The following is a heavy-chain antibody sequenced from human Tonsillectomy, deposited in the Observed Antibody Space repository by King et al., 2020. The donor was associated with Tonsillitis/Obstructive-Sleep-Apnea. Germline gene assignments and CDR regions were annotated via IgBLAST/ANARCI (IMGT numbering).Heavy chain of an antibody. CDR3: ARARYDFWSGYYIGWFDP. J-gene: IGHJ5*02. V-gene: IGHV4-31*03. CDR1: GGSISSGGYY. CDR2: IYYSGST. Sequence: QLQESGPGLVKPSQTLSLTCTVSGGSISSGGYYWSWIRQHPGQGLEWIGYIYYSGSTYYNPSLKSRVTISVDTSKNQFSLKLSSVTAADTAVYYCARARYDFWSGYYIGWFDPWGQGTLVTVSS. D-gene: IGHD3-3*01.